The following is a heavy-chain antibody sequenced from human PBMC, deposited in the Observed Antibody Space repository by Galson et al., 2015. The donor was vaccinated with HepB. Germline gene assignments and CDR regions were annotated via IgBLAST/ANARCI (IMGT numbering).Heavy chain of an antibody. CDR3: AKGVMAATTLFDY. CDR2: ISYDGSNK. CDR1: GFTFSSSA. V-gene: IGHV3-30-3*01. J-gene: IGHJ4*02. Sequence: SLRLSCAASGFTFSSSAMHWVRQAPGKGLEWVAVISYDGSNKYSADSVKGRFTISRDNSKNTLYLQMNSLRAEDTAVYYCAKGVMAATTLFDYWGQGTLVTVSS. D-gene: IGHD1-26*01.